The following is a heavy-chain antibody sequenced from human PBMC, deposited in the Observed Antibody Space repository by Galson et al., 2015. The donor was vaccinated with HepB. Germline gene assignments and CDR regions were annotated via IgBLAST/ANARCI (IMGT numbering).Heavy chain of an antibody. J-gene: IGHJ2*01. CDR3: ARADLWAGMWYFDL. Sequence: SLRLSCAASGFTFSDYYMSWIRQAPGKGLEWVSYISSSSSYTNYADSVKGRFTISRDNAKNSLYLQMNSLRAEDTAVYYCARADLWAGMWYFDLWGRGTLVTVSS. V-gene: IGHV3-11*05. CDR1: GFTFSDYY. CDR2: ISSSSSYT. D-gene: IGHD3/OR15-3a*01.